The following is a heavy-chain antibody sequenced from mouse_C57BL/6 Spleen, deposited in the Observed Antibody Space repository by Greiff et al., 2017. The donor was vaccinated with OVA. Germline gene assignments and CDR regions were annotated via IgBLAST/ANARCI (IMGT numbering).Heavy chain of an antibody. CDR1: GYSIPSDY. V-gene: IGHV3-8*01. CDR2: ISYSGSI. J-gene: IGHJ2*01. Sequence: EVKLMESGPGLAKPSQTLSLTCSVTGYSIPSDYWNWIRKFPGNKLEYMGYISYSGSIYYNPSIKSRISLTRDTSKNQYYLQLNSVTTEDTATYYCARGREDFDYWGQGTTLTVAS. CDR3: ARGREDFDY.